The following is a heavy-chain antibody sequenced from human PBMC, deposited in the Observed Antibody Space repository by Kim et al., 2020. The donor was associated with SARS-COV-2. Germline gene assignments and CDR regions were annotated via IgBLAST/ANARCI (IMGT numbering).Heavy chain of an antibody. V-gene: IGHV4-34*01. D-gene: IGHD3-10*01. CDR1: GGSFSGYY. CDR2: INHSGST. Sequence: SETLSLTCAVYGGSFSGYYWSWIRQPPGKGLEWIGEINHSGSTNYNPSLKSRVTISVDTSKNQFSLKLSSVTAADTAVYYCARDNRGGLSFDYWGQGTLVTVSS. J-gene: IGHJ4*02. CDR3: ARDNRGGLSFDY.